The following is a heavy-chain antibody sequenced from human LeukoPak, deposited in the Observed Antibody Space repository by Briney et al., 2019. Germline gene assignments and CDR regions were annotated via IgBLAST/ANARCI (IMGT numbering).Heavy chain of an antibody. V-gene: IGHV1-2*02. CDR3: ARKRGYYYGMDV. CDR2: INPNSGGT. J-gene: IGHJ6*02. CDR1: GYTFTGYY. Sequence: ASVKVSCKASGYTFTGYYMHWVRHAPGQGLEWMGWINPNSGGTNYAQKFQGRVTMTRDTSISTAYMELSRLRSDDTAVYCRARKRGYYYGMDVWGQGTTVTVSS.